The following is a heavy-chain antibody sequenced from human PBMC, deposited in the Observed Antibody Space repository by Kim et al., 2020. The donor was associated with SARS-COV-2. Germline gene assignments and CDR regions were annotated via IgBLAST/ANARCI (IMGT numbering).Heavy chain of an antibody. V-gene: IGHV3-64D*06. D-gene: IGHD3-10*01. CDR3: ARITMVRGAKHLAPSDRTFDI. Sequence: FTISRDNSKNTLYLQMSSLRAEDTAVYYCARITMVRGAKHLAPSDRTFDIWGQGTMVTVSS. J-gene: IGHJ3*02.